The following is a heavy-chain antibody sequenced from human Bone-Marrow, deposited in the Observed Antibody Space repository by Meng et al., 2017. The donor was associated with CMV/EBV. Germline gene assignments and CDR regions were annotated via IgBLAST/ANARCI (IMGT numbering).Heavy chain of an antibody. CDR3: ARDIVAGYYYYGMDV. CDR1: GFTFSSYW. V-gene: IGHV3-7*01. J-gene: IGHJ6*02. D-gene: IGHD5-12*01. Sequence: GVSLRLSCAASGFTFSSYWMSWVRQAPGKGLEWVANIKQDGSEKYYVDSVKGRFTISRDNAKNSLFLQINSLRAEDTAVYFCARDIVAGYYYYGMDVWGQGTTVTVSS. CDR2: IKQDGSEK.